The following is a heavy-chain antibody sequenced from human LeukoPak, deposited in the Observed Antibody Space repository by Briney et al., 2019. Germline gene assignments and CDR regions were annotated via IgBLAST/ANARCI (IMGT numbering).Heavy chain of an antibody. J-gene: IGHJ4*02. D-gene: IGHD3-10*01. CDR3: AKARGFGELYFDY. V-gene: IGHV3-9*01. CDR2: ISWNSGSI. Sequence: PGGSLRLSCAASGFTFDDYAMHWVRQAPGKGLEWVSGISWNSGSIGYADSVKGRFTISRDNAKNSLYLQMNSLRAEDTAVYYCAKARGFGELYFDYWGQGTLVTVSS. CDR1: GFTFDDYA.